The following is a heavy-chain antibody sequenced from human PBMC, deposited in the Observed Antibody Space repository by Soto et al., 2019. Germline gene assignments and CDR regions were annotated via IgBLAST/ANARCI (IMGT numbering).Heavy chain of an antibody. D-gene: IGHD3-22*01. J-gene: IGHJ4*02. CDR1: GFTFSSYA. CDR3: AKDDSSGYRAGVSGY. CDR2: ISGSGGST. V-gene: IGHV3-23*01. Sequence: PVGSLRLSCAASGFTFSSYAMSWVRQAPGKGLEWVSAISGSGGSTYYADSVKGRFTISRDNSKNTLYLQMNSLRAEDTAVYYCAKDDSSGYRAGVSGYWGQGTLVTVSS.